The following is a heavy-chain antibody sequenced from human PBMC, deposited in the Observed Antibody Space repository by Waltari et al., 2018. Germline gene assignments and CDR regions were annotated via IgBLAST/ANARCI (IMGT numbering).Heavy chain of an antibody. J-gene: IGHJ4*02. CDR2: ISGSGGST. CDR3: AKLNSSGWYG. D-gene: IGHD6-19*01. Sequence: EEKLLESGGGLLQPGGSLRLSCAASGFTFSSYAMSWVRQAPGKGLEGVSAISGSGGSTYYADSVKGRFTISRDNSKNTLYLQMNSLRAEDTAVYYCAKLNSSGWYGWGQGTLVTVSS. CDR1: GFTFSSYA. V-gene: IGHV3-23*01.